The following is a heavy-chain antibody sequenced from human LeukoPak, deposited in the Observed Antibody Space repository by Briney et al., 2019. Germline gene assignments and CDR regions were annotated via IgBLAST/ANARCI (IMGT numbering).Heavy chain of an antibody. CDR1: GGFISSNSAY. V-gene: IGHV4-39*07. Sequence: SETLSLTCTVSGGFISSNSAYWSWIRQPPGKALEWIGNIYYSGTTYYNPSLQSRVTMSVDTSNNQFSLKLSSVTAADTAVYYCAVYDSSGYYLAALLKSWGQGTLVTVSS. J-gene: IGHJ5*02. CDR2: IYYSGTT. CDR3: AVYDSSGYYLAALLKS. D-gene: IGHD3-22*01.